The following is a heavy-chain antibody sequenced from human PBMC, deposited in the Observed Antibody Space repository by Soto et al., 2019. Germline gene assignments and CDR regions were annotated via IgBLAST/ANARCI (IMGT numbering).Heavy chain of an antibody. CDR3: ATAIYVDYAPFAF. Sequence: QVQLAESGGGVVQPGRSLRLTCASAGFTFSSYGMHWVRQAPGQGLEWVAVISDDESEKHYADSVKGRLTISRDNSKNTLYMPMNNLRTEDTAIYYCATAIYVDYAPFAFWGQGTLVTVSS. J-gene: IGHJ4*02. CDR1: GFTFSSYG. CDR2: ISDDESEK. D-gene: IGHD4-17*01. V-gene: IGHV3-30*03.